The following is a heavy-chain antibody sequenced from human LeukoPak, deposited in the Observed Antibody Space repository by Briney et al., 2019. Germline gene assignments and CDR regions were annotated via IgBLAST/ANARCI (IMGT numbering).Heavy chain of an antibody. J-gene: IGHJ5*02. CDR2: IYPGDSDT. V-gene: IGHV5-51*01. CDR1: GYRFTSYW. CDR3: ARGRDYYGSGSYYFNWFDP. D-gene: IGHD3-10*01. Sequence: GESLKISCKGSGYRFTSYWIGWVRQMPGKGLEWMGIIYPGDSDTRYSPSFQGQVTISADKSISTAYLQWSSLKASDTAMYYCARGRDYYGSGSYYFNWFDPWGQGTLVTVSS.